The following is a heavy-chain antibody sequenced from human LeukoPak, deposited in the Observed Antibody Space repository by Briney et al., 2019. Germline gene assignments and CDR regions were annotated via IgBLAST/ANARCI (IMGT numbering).Heavy chain of an antibody. CDR3: AKGGHGDYYLDY. Sequence: GGSPRLSCAASGFTFSNYGMHWVRQAPGKGLEWVAVIWYDGSNKYYADSVKGRFTISRDNSKNTLYLQMNSLRAEDTAVYYCAKGGHGDYYLDYWGQGTLVTVSS. D-gene: IGHD4-17*01. CDR2: IWYDGSNK. CDR1: GFTFSNYG. J-gene: IGHJ4*02. V-gene: IGHV3-33*06.